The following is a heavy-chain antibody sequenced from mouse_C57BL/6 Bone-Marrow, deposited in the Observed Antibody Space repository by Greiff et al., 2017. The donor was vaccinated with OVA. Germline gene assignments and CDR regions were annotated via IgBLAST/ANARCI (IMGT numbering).Heavy chain of an antibody. J-gene: IGHJ2*01. CDR1: GYAFTNYL. Sequence: VQLQQSGAELVRPGTSVKVSCKASGYAFTNYLIEWVKQRPGQGLEWIGVINPGSGGTNYNEKFKGKATLTADKSSSTAYMQLSSLTSEYSAVYFCARSYGTYYFDYWGQGTTLTVSS. D-gene: IGHD2-1*01. CDR2: INPGSGGT. V-gene: IGHV1-54*01. CDR3: ARSYGTYYFDY.